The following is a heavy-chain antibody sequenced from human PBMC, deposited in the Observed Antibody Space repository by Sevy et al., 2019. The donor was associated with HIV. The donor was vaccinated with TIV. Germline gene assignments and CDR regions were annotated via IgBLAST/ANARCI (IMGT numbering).Heavy chain of an antibody. D-gene: IGHD3-3*01. CDR3: AAGVHYDFWSDSTSDY. J-gene: IGHJ4*02. Sequence: ASVKVSCKASGFTFTSSAVQWVRQARGQRLEWIGWIVVGSGNTNYAQKFQERVTITRDMSTSTAYMELSSLRSEDTAVYYCAAGVHYDFWSDSTSDYWGQGTLVTVSS. CDR1: GFTFTSSA. CDR2: IVVGSGNT. V-gene: IGHV1-58*01.